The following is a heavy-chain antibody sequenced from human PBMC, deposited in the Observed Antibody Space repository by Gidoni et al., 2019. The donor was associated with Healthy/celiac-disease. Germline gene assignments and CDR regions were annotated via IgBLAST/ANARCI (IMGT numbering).Heavy chain of an antibody. CDR3: AKSTRFLEWLLSNPEDHYYYYGMDV. Sequence: EVQLLESGGGLVQPGGSLRLSCAASGFTFSSYAMSWVRQAPGKGLEWVSAICGSGGSTDYADSVKGRFTISRDNSKNTLYLQMNSLRAEDTAVYYCAKSTRFLEWLLSNPEDHYYYYGMDVWGQGTTVTVSS. CDR2: ICGSGGST. J-gene: IGHJ6*02. D-gene: IGHD3-3*01. CDR1: GFTFSSYA. V-gene: IGHV3-23*01.